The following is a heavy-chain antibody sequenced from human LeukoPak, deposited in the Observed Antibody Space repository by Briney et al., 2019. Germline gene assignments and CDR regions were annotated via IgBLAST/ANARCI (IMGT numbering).Heavy chain of an antibody. CDR1: RGSFSPSN. D-gene: IGHD3-16*01. CDR3: ARSGFYYVGCRYVDY. Sequence: SETLSLTCALSRGSFSPSNWSAIRQPPGKGLEWIGEINHSGSTNYNPSLKSRVTISVETSKNQFSLRLSSVTAADTAVYYCARSGFYYVGCRYVDYWGQGTLVTVSS. CDR2: INHSGST. J-gene: IGHJ4*02. V-gene: IGHV4-34*01.